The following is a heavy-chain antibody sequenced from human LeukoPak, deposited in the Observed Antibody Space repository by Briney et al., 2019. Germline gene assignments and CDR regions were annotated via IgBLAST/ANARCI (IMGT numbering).Heavy chain of an antibody. Sequence: GGSLRLSCAASGFTVSSTLMSWVRHAPGKGLEWVSLIYSGGETYYAGSVKGRFTISRDNSKNTLYLQMDSLRAEDTAVYYCARGLVLPTVTEYFQHWGQGTLVTVSS. J-gene: IGHJ1*01. CDR2: IYSGGET. V-gene: IGHV3-53*01. CDR3: ARGLVLPTVTEYFQH. CDR1: GFTVSSTL. D-gene: IGHD2-8*01.